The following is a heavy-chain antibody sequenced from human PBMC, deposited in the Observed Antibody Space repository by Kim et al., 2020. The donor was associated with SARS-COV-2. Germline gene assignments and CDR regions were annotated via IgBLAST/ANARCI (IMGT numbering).Heavy chain of an antibody. V-gene: IGHV3-23*01. Sequence: AEPVKGRFTISRDNYKKTVFLQRNSLRAEDTSIYYCAKDVEQWGRFRFDYWGRGTLVTVSS. CDR3: AKDVEQWGRFRFDY. J-gene: IGHJ4*02. D-gene: IGHD3-16*01.